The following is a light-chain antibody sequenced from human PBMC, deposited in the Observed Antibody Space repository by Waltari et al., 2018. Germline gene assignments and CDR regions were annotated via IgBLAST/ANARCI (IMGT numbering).Light chain of an antibody. V-gene: IGKV1-9*01. Sequence: IQLTQSPSFLSASVGDRVTITCRASQTISIYLSWSQQKPGKAPNLLFDAASTLQRGVPSRFSGSASGTEFSLTISSLQPEDSATYYCQQLNSYRYTFGQGTKLEIK. CDR3: QQLNSYRYT. J-gene: IGKJ2*01. CDR2: AAS. CDR1: QTISIY.